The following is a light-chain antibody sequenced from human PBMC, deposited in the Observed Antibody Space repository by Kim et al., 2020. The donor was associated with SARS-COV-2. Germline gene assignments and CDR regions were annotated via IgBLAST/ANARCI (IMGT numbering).Light chain of an antibody. Sequence: SYELTQPLSVSVALGQTARITCGGNNIGTKVVHWYQQKPGQAPVLVIYRDSNRPSGIPERFSGSNSGNTATLTISRAQARDEADYYCQVWDSSTWVFGGGTQLTVL. CDR2: RDS. J-gene: IGLJ3*02. V-gene: IGLV3-9*01. CDR1: NIGTKV. CDR3: QVWDSSTWV.